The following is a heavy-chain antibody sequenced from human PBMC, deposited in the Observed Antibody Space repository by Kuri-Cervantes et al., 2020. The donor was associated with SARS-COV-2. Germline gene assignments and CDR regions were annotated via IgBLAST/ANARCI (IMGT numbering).Heavy chain of an antibody. CDR1: GYSISSGYY. Sequence: SQTLSLTCAVSGYSISSGYYWGWIRQPPGKGLEWIGSCEYSGNTYYNPSLKSRVTISVDTSKNQFSLKLSSVTAADTAVYYCARRGYYYDSRYYWGQGTLVTVSS. V-gene: IGHV4-38-2*01. J-gene: IGHJ4*02. CDR3: ARRGYYYDSRYY. CDR2: CEYSGNT. D-gene: IGHD3-22*01.